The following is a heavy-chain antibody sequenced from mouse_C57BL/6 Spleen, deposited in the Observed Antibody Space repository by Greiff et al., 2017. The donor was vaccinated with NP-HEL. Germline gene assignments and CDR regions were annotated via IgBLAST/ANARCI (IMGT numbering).Heavy chain of an antibody. CDR2: INPSSGYT. J-gene: IGHJ3*01. V-gene: IGHV1-7*01. Sequence: QVQLKESGAELAKPGASVKLSCKASGYTFTSYWMHWVKQRPGQGLEWIGYINPSSGYTKYTQKFKDKSTLTADKSSSKVYMQLSSLTYEDSAVYYCANDYGSSRAWFAYWGQGTLVTVSA. D-gene: IGHD1-1*01. CDR3: ANDYGSSRAWFAY. CDR1: GYTFTSYW.